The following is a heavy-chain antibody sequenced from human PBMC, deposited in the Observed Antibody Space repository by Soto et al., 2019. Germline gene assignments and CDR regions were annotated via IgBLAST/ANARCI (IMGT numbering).Heavy chain of an antibody. CDR1: GFTVSSNY. J-gene: IGHJ6*02. V-gene: IGHV3-53*04. Sequence: EVQLVESGGGLVQPGGSLRLSCAASGFTVSSNYMSWVRQAPGKGLEWVSVIYSGGSTYYADSVKGRFTISRHNSKNARYVQMNSRRAEDTAVYYCARDPYYDSSGYLASHGMDVWGQGTTVTVSS. CDR2: IYSGGST. D-gene: IGHD3-22*01. CDR3: ARDPYYDSSGYLASHGMDV.